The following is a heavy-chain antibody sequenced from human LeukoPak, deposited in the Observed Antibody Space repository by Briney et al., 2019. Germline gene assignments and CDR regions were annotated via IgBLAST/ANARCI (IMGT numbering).Heavy chain of an antibody. CDR1: GGSISSYY. J-gene: IGHJ4*02. CDR3: ARAEKYGDYGYYFDY. Sequence: SETLSLTCTVSGGSISSYYWSWIRQPPGKGLEWIGYIYYSGSTNYNPSLKSRVTISVDTSKNQFSLELSSVTAADTAVYYCARAEKYGDYGYYFDYWGQGTLVTVSS. V-gene: IGHV4-59*01. D-gene: IGHD4-17*01. CDR2: IYYSGST.